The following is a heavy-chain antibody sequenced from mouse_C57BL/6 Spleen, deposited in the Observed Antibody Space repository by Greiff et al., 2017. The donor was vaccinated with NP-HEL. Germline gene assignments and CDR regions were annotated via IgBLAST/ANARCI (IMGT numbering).Heavy chain of an antibody. CDR2: INPNNGGT. CDR1: GYTFTDYN. CDR3: ARESLYDYDGYWYFDV. Sequence: EVKLVESGPELVKPGASVKMSCKASGYTFTDYNMHWVKQSHGKSLEWIGYINPNNGGTSYNQKFKGKATLTVNKSSSTAYMELRSLTSEDSAVYYCARESLYDYDGYWYFDVWGTGTTVTVSS. D-gene: IGHD2-4*01. V-gene: IGHV1-22*01. J-gene: IGHJ1*03.